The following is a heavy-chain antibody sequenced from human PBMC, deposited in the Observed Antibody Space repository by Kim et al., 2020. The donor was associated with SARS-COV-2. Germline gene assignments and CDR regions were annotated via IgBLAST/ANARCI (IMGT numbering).Heavy chain of an antibody. CDR3: ARGALIAAAGTGDY. J-gene: IGHJ4*02. D-gene: IGHD6-13*01. Sequence: ADSVKGRFTISRDNAKNSLYLQMNSLRAEDTAVYYCARGALIAAAGTGDYWGQGTLVTVSS. V-gene: IGHV3-11*05.